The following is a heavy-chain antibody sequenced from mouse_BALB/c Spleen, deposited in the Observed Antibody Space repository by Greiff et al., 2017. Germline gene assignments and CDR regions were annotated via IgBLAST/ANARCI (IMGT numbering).Heavy chain of an antibody. Sequence: EVQLQQSGAELVRSGASVKLSCTASGFNIKDYYMHWVKQRPEQGLEWIGWIDPENGDTEYAPKFQGKATMTADTSSNTAYLQLSSLTSEDTAVYYCNACSYGNYTSYWYFDVWGAGTTVTVSS. CDR1: GFNIKDYY. CDR3: NACSYGNYTSYWYFDV. J-gene: IGHJ1*01. V-gene: IGHV14-4*02. CDR2: IDPENGDT. D-gene: IGHD2-1*01.